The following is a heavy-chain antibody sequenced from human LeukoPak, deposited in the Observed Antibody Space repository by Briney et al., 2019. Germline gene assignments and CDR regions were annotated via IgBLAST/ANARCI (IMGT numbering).Heavy chain of an antibody. Sequence: PSETLSLTCTVSGGSISSSSYYWGWIRQPPGKGLEWIGSIYYSGSTYYNPSLKSRVTISVDTSKNQFSLKLSSVTAADTAVYYCARVTHTPRDDYFDYWGQGTLVTVSS. J-gene: IGHJ4*02. CDR3: ARVTHTPRDDYFDY. CDR1: GGSISSSSYY. V-gene: IGHV4-39*07. CDR2: IYYSGST. D-gene: IGHD2-15*01.